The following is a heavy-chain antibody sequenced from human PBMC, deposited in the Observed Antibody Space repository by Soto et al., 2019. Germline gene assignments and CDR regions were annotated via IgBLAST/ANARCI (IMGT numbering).Heavy chain of an antibody. CDR3: AKDQGSSWYEIDY. CDR2: ICGSGGST. D-gene: IGHD6-13*01. Sequence: PGGSLRLSCVASGFTFSSYAMSWVRQAPGKGLEWVSSICGSGGSTYYADSVKGRFTTSRDNSKNTLYLQMNSLRAEDTAVYYCAKDQGSSWYEIDYWGQGTLVTISS. CDR1: GFTFSSYA. V-gene: IGHV3-23*01. J-gene: IGHJ4*02.